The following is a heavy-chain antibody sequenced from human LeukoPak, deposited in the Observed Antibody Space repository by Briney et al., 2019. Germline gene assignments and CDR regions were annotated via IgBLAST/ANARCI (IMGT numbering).Heavy chain of an antibody. V-gene: IGHV1-69*13. D-gene: IGHD4-17*01. J-gene: IGHJ4*02. CDR1: GGTFSSYA. Sequence: ASVKVSCKASGGTFSSYAISWVRQAPGQGLEWMGGIIPIFGTANYAQEFQGRVTITADESTSTAYMELSSLRSEDTAVYYCARARNPTVTTERPLDYWGQGTLVTVSS. CDR2: IIPIFGTA. CDR3: ARARNPTVTTERPLDY.